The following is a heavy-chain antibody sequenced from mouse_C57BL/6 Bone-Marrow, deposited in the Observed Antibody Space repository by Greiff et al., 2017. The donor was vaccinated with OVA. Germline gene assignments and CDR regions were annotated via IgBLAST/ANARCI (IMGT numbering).Heavy chain of an antibody. D-gene: IGHD6-1*01. Sequence: VKLMESGAELARPGASVKLSCKASGYTFTSYGISWVKQRTGQGLEWIGEIYPRSGNTYYNEKFKGKATLTADKSSSTAYMELRSLTSEDSAVYFCACSRRAYWGQGTLVTVSA. CDR2: IYPRSGNT. J-gene: IGHJ3*01. CDR3: ACSRRAY. CDR1: GYTFTSYG. V-gene: IGHV1-81*01.